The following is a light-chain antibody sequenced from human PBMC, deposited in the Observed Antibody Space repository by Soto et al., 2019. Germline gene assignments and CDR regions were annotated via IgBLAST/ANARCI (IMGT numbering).Light chain of an antibody. CDR3: LQQNNYPRT. V-gene: IGKV1-17*01. J-gene: IGKJ2*01. Sequence: DIQMTQSPSSLSASVGDRVPITRRASHGIRNDLSWYQQKPGEAPKRLVYVASSLDGGVPARFSGSGSGTEFTLTISSLQPEDFATYYCLQQNNYPRTFGQGTKVDIK. CDR1: HGIRND. CDR2: VAS.